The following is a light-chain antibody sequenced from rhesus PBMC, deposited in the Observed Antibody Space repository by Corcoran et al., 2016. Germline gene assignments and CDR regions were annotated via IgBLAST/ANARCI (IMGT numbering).Light chain of an antibody. CDR1: QGISNA. J-gene: IGKJ3*01. CDR3: QQGYSTPFT. Sequence: DIQMSQSPSSLSASVGDKVTITCRASQGISNALAWYQQKPGKAPKLLIYAASSLESGGPSRFSGSRSWTDFTLTISSLQPEDFATYYCQQGYSTPFTFGPGTKLDIK. V-gene: IGKV1-33*02. CDR2: AAS.